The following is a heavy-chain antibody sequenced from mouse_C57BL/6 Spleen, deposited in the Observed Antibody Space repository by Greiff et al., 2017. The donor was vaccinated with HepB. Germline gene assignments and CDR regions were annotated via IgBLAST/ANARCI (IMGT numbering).Heavy chain of an antibody. Sequence: EVKLVESGGGLVKPGGSLKLSCSASGFTFSDYGMHWVRQAPERGLEWVAYISSGSSTIYYADTVKGRFTISRDNAKNTLFLQMTSLRSEDTAMYYCATYYGSSYEADFDYWGQGTTLTVSS. J-gene: IGHJ2*01. D-gene: IGHD1-1*01. CDR3: ATYYGSSYEADFDY. V-gene: IGHV5-17*01. CDR1: GFTFSDYG. CDR2: ISSGSSTI.